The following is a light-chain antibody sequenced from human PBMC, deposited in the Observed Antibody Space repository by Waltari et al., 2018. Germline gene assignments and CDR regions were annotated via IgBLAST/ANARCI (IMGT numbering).Light chain of an antibody. CDR3: QQRSNWPPFT. CDR2: DAS. J-gene: IGKJ3*01. CDR1: QSVSSY. V-gene: IGKV3-11*01. Sequence: EIVLTQSPATLSLSPGERATPSCRPSQSVSSYLAWYQQKPGQAPRLLIYDASNRATGIPARFSGSGSGTDFTLTISSLEPEDFAVYYCQQRSNWPPFTFGPGTKVDIK.